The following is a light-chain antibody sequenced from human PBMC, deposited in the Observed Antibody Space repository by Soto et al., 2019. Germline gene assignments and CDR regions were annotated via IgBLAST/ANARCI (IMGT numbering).Light chain of an antibody. CDR2: GAS. CDR1: QSISSTY. CDR3: QEYGVSRA. Sequence: EIVLTQSPDTLSLSPGERATLSCRASQSISSTYLAWYQQKPGQAPRLLNYGASSRAPGIPDRFSGSGSGTDFTLTISRLEPEDCAVYYCQEYGVSRAFGQGTKVEIK. J-gene: IGKJ1*01. V-gene: IGKV3-20*01.